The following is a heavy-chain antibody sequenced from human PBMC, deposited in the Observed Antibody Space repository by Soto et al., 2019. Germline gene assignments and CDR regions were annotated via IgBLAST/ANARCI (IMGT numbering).Heavy chain of an antibody. Sequence: EVQLVESGGGLVQPGRSLRLSCAASGFTFDDYAMHWVRQAPGKGLEWVSGISWNSGSIGYADSVKGRFTISRDNAKNSLYLQMNSLRAEDTALYYCAKGGGSYSNNWGQGTLVIVSS. J-gene: IGHJ4*02. CDR3: AKGGGSYSNN. CDR2: ISWNSGSI. CDR1: GFTFDDYA. V-gene: IGHV3-9*01. D-gene: IGHD1-26*01.